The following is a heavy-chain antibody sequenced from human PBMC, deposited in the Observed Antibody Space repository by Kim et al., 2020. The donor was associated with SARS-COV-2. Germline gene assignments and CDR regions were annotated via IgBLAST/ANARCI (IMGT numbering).Heavy chain of an antibody. CDR3: AREKDGDYDTTFDY. J-gene: IGHJ4*02. D-gene: IGHD4-17*01. CDR2: IYYSGST. Sequence: SETLSLTCTVSGGSISSYYWSWIRQPPGKGLEWIGYIYYSGSTNYNPSLKSRVTISVDTSKNQFSLKLSSVTAADTAVYYCAREKDGDYDTTFDYWGQGT. V-gene: IGHV4-59*01. CDR1: GGSISSYY.